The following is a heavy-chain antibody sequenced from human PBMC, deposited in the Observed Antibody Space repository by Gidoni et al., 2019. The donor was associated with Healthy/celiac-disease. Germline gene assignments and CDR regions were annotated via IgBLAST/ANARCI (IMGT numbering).Heavy chain of an antibody. Sequence: EVQLVESGGGLVQPGGSLSLSCAASGFTLSSYSMNWVRQAPGKGLEWVSDISSSSSTIYYADSVKGRFTISRDNAKNSLYLQMNSLRDEDTAVYYCARVSYDFWSGYPNYYGMDVWGQGTTVTVSS. CDR3: ARVSYDFWSGYPNYYGMDV. CDR2: ISSSSSTI. D-gene: IGHD3-3*01. CDR1: GFTLSSYS. V-gene: IGHV3-48*02. J-gene: IGHJ6*02.